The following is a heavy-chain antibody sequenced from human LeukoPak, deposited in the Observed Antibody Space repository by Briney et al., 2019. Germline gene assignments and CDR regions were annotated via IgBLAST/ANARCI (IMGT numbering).Heavy chain of an antibody. CDR3: ARAYYDFWRGYYPGFRWFDP. CDR1: GGSISSGDYY. D-gene: IGHD3-3*01. V-gene: IGHV4-30-4*01. CDR2: IYYSGST. Sequence: PSETLSLTCTVSGGSISSGDYYWSWIRQPPGKGLEWIGYIYYSGSTYYNPSLKSRVTISVDTSKNQFSLKLSSVTAADTAVYYCARAYYDFWRGYYPGFRWFDPWGQGTLVTVSS. J-gene: IGHJ5*02.